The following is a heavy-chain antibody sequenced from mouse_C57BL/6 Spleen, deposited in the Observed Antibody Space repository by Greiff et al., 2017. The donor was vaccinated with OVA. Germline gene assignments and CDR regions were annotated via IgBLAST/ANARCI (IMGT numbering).Heavy chain of an antibody. CDR2: IRLKSDNYAT. CDR1: GFTFSNYW. J-gene: IGHJ4*01. Sequence: EVKLEESGGGLVQPGGSMKLSCVASGFTFSNYWMNWVRQSPEKGLEWVAQIRLKSDNYATHYAESVKGRFTISRDDSKSSVYLQMNNLRAEDTGIYYCTGAGKYYAMDYWGQGTSVTVSS. D-gene: IGHD4-1*01. CDR3: TGAGKYYAMDY. V-gene: IGHV6-3*01.